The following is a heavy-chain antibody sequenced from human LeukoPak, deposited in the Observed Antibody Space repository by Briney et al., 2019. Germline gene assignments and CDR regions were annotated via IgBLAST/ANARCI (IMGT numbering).Heavy chain of an antibody. Sequence: PGGSLRLSCAASGFTFSSYSMNWVRQAPGKGLEWVSSITSSSSYMYYADSVKGRFTISRDNAKNSLYLQMNTLRAEDTAVYYCARESLATIGVDYWGQGILVTVSS. CDR2: ITSSSSYM. D-gene: IGHD5-12*01. V-gene: IGHV3-21*01. CDR3: ARESLATIGVDY. J-gene: IGHJ4*02. CDR1: GFTFSSYS.